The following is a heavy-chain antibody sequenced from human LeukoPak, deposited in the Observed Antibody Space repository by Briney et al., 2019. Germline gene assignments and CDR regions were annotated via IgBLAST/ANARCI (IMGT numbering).Heavy chain of an antibody. CDR3: ARLYRGSSAFFDY. Sequence: PGGSLRLSCAASGFTSSSYSMNWVRQAPGKGLEWVSSISSSSSYIYYADSVKGRFTISRDNAKNSLYLQMNSLRAEDTAVYYCARLYRGSSAFFDYWGQGTLVTVSS. V-gene: IGHV3-21*01. D-gene: IGHD1-26*01. J-gene: IGHJ4*02. CDR1: GFTSSSYS. CDR2: ISSSSSYI.